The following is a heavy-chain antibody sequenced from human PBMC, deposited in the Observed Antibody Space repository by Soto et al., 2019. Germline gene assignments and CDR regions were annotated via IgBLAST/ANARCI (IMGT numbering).Heavy chain of an antibody. CDR2: IKKDESKK. V-gene: IGHV3-7*05. J-gene: IGHJ3*01. Sequence: EERLVESGGGLVQPGGSLRLSCAASGFTFSSYWMTWVRQAPGKGLEWVANIKKDESKKSYLDSVRGRFTISRDNAKNSLYLQMDSLTAEDTALYYCARDVSPGSSSWYFDDFDLWCQGTMVTVSS. CDR3: ARDVSPGSSSWYFDDFDL. D-gene: IGHD6-13*01. CDR1: GFTFSSYW.